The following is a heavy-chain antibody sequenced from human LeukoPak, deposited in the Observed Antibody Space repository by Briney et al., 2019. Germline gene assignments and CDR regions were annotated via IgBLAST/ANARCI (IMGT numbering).Heavy chain of an antibody. J-gene: IGHJ6*02. V-gene: IGHV3-33*01. CDR3: ARDQDSACSSTSCYKSRGYGMDV. CDR1: GFTFSSYG. CDR2: IWYDGSNK. D-gene: IGHD2-2*02. Sequence: GGSLRLSCAASGFTFSSYGMHWVRQAPGKGLEWVAVIWYDGSNKYYADSVKGRFTISRDNSKSTLYLQMNSLRAEDTAVYYCARDQDSACSSTSCYKSRGYGMDVWGQGTTVTVSS.